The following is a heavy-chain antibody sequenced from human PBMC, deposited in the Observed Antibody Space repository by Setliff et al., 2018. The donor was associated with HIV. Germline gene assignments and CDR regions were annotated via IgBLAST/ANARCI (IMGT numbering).Heavy chain of an antibody. J-gene: IGHJ3*01. D-gene: IGHD6-6*01. CDR2: ISSSGRTI. CDR3: ARDIPPEYPGFDL. Sequence: GGSLRLSCAASGFRFSDYYMNWIRQAPGKGLEWISSISSSGRTIKYADSVKGRFTISRDNAKRSLYLQMNSLRVEDTAVYYCARDIPPEYPGFDLWGQGTMVTVSS. CDR1: GFRFSDYY. V-gene: IGHV3-11*04.